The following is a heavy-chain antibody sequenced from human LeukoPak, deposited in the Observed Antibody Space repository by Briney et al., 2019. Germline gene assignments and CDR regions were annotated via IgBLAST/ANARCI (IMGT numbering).Heavy chain of an antibody. V-gene: IGHV3-23*01. CDR2: ISDNGGST. Sequence: PGGSLRLSCAASGFTFRSYAMRWVRQAPGKGLEWVSAISDNGGSTYYADCVNVRFTISRDNSKNTLYLQMNSLRAEDTAVYYCARDGNGVTVYWGQGTLVTVSS. J-gene: IGHJ4*02. CDR1: GFTFRSYA. CDR3: ARDGNGVTVY. D-gene: IGHD5-18*01.